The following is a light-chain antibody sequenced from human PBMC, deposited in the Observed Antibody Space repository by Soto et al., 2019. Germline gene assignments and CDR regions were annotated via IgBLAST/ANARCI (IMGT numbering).Light chain of an antibody. CDR2: KVS. CDR3: MQGTHWPPMYT. CDR1: QSLVYSDGNTY. J-gene: IGKJ2*01. V-gene: IGKV2-30*01. Sequence: DVVMTQSPLSLPVTLGQPASISCRSSQSLVYSDGNTYLNWFQQRPGQSPRRLIYKVSNRDSGVPDRFSGSGSGTDFTLKISRVEAEDVGVYYCMQGTHWPPMYTFGQGTKQEIK.